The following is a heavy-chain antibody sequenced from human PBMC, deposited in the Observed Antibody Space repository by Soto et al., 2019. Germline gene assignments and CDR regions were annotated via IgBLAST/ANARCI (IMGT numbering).Heavy chain of an antibody. CDR2: ISSSGRTI. CDR1: GFTFSSYE. CDR3: VREMFGRRHEYTGIDH. V-gene: IGHV3-48*03. J-gene: IGHJ4*02. Sequence: PGGSLRLSCAASGFTFSSYEMNWVRQAPGKGLEWVSYISSSGRTIYYADSVKGRFTISRDNAKNSLYLQMNSLRAEDTAVYYCVREMFGRRHEYTGIDHWGQGTLVTVSS. D-gene: IGHD3-10*02.